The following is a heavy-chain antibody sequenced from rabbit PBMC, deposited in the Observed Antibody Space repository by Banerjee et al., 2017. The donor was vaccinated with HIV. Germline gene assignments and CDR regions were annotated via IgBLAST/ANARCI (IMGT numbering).Heavy chain of an antibody. V-gene: IGHV1S45*01. Sequence: QEQLEESGGDLVKPEGSLTLTCTASGFSFSNNYVMCWVRQAPGKGLEWIACINTSSGNAVYATGPKARFTISTTSSTTVAPQLTGVAAADSASYFCSYDLADVIGWNFDLWGPGTLVTVS. J-gene: IGHJ4*01. CDR1: GFSFSNNYV. CDR2: INTSSGNA. CDR3: SYDLADVIGWNFDL. D-gene: IGHD1-1*01.